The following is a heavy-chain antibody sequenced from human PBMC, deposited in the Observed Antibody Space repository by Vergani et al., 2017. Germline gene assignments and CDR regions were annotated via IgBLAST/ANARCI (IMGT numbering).Heavy chain of an antibody. V-gene: IGHV1-2*02. J-gene: IGHJ4*02. CDR1: GYTFTDYF. CDR3: ARVGTSSNRDYFDY. CDR2: INPNSGGT. Sequence: VQLVQSGAEVKKPGASVKVSCKASGYTFTDYFMHRVRQAPGQGLEWMGWINPNSGGTNYAQKFQGRVTMTRDTSISTAYMELSNLRSDDTAVYYCARVGTSSNRDYFDYWGQGTLVTVSS. D-gene: IGHD2-2*01.